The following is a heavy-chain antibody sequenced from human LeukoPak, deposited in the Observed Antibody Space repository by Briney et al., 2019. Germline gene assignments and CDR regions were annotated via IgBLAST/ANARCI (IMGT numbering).Heavy chain of an antibody. Sequence: PGGSLRLSCAASGFTFSSYAMSWVRQAPGKGLEWVSIVSGSGGSTYYADSVKGRFTISRDNSKNTLYLQMNSLRAEDTAVYYCAKGFKQSGAFDIWGQGTMVTVSS. D-gene: IGHD4-4*01. CDR1: GFTFSSYA. CDR3: AKGFKQSGAFDI. CDR2: VSGSGGST. J-gene: IGHJ3*02. V-gene: IGHV3-23*01.